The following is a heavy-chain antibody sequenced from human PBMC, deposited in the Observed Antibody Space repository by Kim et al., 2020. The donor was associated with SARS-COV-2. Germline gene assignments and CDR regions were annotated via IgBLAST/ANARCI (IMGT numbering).Heavy chain of an antibody. J-gene: IGHJ5*02. CDR2: IYYSGST. V-gene: IGHV4-59*08. D-gene: IGHD3-22*01. Sequence: SETLSLTCTVSGGSISSYYWSWIRQPPGKGLEWIGYIYYSGSTNYNPSLKSRVTISVDTSKNQFSLKLSSVTAADTAVYYCATLTYSYVSGGYKGGWFDPWGQGTMVTVSS. CDR3: ATLTYSYVSGGYKGGWFDP. CDR1: GGSISSYY.